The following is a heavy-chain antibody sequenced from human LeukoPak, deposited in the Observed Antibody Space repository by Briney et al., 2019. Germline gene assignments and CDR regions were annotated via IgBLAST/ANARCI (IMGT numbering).Heavy chain of an antibody. J-gene: IGHJ4*02. Sequence: GGSLRHSCAASGLTFSSFWMYWVRQAPGKGLLWVSRINDDGKKISYADSVRGRFTISRDNTKNMVYLQMNGLRAEDTAVYYCARVLAADQGAYWRQGTLVTVSS. V-gene: IGHV3-74*01. CDR1: GLTFSSFW. CDR3: ARVLAADQGAY. D-gene: IGHD3-3*02. CDR2: INDDGKKI.